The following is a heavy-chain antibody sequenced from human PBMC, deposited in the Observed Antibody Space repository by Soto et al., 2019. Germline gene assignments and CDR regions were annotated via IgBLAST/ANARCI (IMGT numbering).Heavy chain of an antibody. CDR2: IWYDGSNK. CDR3: ARVLGYYGSGSYYYSYGMDV. CDR1: GFTFSSYG. D-gene: IGHD3-10*01. V-gene: IGHV3-33*08. J-gene: IGHJ6*02. Sequence: LRLSCAASGFTFSSYGMHWVRQAPGKGLEWVAVIWYDGSNKYYADSVKGRFTISRDNSKNTLYLQMSSLRAEDTAVYYCARVLGYYGSGSYYYSYGMDVWGQGTTVTVSS.